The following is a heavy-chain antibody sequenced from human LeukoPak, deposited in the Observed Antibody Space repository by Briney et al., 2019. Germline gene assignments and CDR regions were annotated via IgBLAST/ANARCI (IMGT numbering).Heavy chain of an antibody. V-gene: IGHV3-53*01. Sequence: GGSLRLSCAASGFTVSSNYMSWVRQAPGRGLEWVSVIYSGGSTYYADSVKGRFTISRDNSKNTLYLQMNSLRVEDTAVYYCAREIYCSASSCTGGVFDIWGQGTMVTVSS. CDR2: IYSGGST. CDR1: GFTVSSNY. J-gene: IGHJ3*02. D-gene: IGHD2-15*01. CDR3: AREIYCSASSCTGGVFDI.